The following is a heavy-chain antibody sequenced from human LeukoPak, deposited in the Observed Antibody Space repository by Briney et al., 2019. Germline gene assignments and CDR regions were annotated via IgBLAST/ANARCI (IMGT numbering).Heavy chain of an antibody. D-gene: IGHD3-10*01. Sequence: ASVKVSCKASGYTFTGYYMHWVRQAPGQGLEWMGWINTNTGNPTYAQGFTGRFVFSLDTSVSTAYLQISSLKAEDTAVYYCARGYYGSGSYYKATYNWFDPWGQGTLVTVSS. V-gene: IGHV7-4-1*02. J-gene: IGHJ5*02. CDR2: INTNTGNP. CDR1: GYTFTGYY. CDR3: ARGYYGSGSYYKATYNWFDP.